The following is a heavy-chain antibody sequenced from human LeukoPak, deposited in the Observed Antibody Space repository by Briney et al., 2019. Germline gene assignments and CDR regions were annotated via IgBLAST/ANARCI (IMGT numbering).Heavy chain of an antibody. D-gene: IGHD5-24*01. Sequence: PRGSLRHSCAAPGFTLSSYAMRCVRQAPGRGLEWVSAIIGSGGSTYYADSVKGRFTISRDNSKNTLYLQMHSLRAEDTAVYYSAKDGSGYNFNNWFDPWGQGTLVTVSS. V-gene: IGHV3-23*01. J-gene: IGHJ5*02. CDR1: GFTLSSYA. CDR2: IIGSGGST. CDR3: AKDGSGYNFNNWFDP.